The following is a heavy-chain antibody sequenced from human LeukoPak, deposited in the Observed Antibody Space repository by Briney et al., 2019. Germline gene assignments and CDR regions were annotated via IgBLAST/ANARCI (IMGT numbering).Heavy chain of an antibody. CDR1: GFTFSSYS. V-gene: IGHV3-21*01. D-gene: IGHD1-14*01. J-gene: IGHJ4*02. CDR3: ARGPGVRIDY. CDR2: ISSSSSSI. Sequence: GGSLRLSCAASGFTFSSYSMNWVRQAPGKGLEWVSSISSSSSSIYYADSVKGRFTISRDNAKNSLYLQMNSLRAEDTAVYYCARGPGVRIDYWSQGTLVTVSS.